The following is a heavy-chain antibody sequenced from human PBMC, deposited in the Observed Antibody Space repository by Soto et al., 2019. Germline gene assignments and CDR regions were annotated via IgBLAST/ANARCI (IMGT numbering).Heavy chain of an antibody. D-gene: IGHD6-6*01. J-gene: IGHJ6*02. CDR2: IVVASGRT. CDR3: SADHPHTSIGWPV. V-gene: IGHV1-58*02. Sequence: SVKVSCKASGFDFGSFGIQFLRQTRGRGLEWIGWIVVASGRTNYARQFQGRVAFSRDMSSTTAYMDLYDLKSDDTAVYFCSADHPHTSIGWPVWGQGTTVT. CDR1: GFDFGSFG.